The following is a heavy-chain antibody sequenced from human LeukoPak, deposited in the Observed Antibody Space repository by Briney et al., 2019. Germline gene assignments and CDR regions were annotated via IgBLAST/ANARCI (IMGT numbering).Heavy chain of an antibody. V-gene: IGHV3-21*04. Sequence: GGSLRLSCAASGFTFSSYSMNWVRQAPGKGLEWVSSISSSSSYIYYADSVKGRFTISRDNAKNSLYLQMISLRAEDTAVYYCARGANAPPRPRDAFDIWGQGTMVTVSS. J-gene: IGHJ3*02. CDR1: GFTFSSYS. CDR3: ARGANAPPRPRDAFDI. CDR2: ISSSSSYI.